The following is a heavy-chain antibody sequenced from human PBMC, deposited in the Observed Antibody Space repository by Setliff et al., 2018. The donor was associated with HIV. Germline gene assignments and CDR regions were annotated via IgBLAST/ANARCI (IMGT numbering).Heavy chain of an antibody. J-gene: IGHJ6*02. D-gene: IGHD6-13*01. CDR2: IDRDGTEK. V-gene: IGHV3-7*03. Sequence: GGSLRLSCAASGLTFSNFRMTWVRQAPGKRPEWVATIDRDGTEKYYVDSVMGRFFISRDNAKSSLYLHMNSLRVEDTAVYYCARDCRVGWVFTYGMDVWGQGTLVTVSS. CDR1: GLTFSNFR. CDR3: ARDCRVGWVFTYGMDV.